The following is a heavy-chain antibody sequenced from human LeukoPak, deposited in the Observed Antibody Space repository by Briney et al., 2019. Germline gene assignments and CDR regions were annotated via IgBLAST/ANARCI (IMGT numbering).Heavy chain of an antibody. CDR1: GFTFSSYA. CDR3: ATSEMATRKGQHY. CDR2: ISADSSGT. V-gene: IGHV3-23*01. J-gene: IGHJ4*02. D-gene: IGHD5-24*01. Sequence: GGSLRLSCAASGFTFSSYAMASVRQAPGKGQEWVSAISADSSGTYYVDSVQGRFTISRDYSKNIMYLQMNSLRAEDTAVYYCATSEMATRKGQHYWGRGTLVTVSS.